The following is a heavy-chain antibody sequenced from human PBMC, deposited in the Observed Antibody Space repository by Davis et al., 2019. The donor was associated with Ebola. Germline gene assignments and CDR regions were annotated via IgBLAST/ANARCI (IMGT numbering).Heavy chain of an antibody. CDR1: GYTFTNYG. V-gene: IGHV1-18*04. CDR3: ARAQFPTTSDH. J-gene: IGHJ4*02. Sequence: ASVKVSCKASGYTFTNYGITWVRQAPGQGLEWMGWINPHNGNTNYAQNVQGRVAMTTDTSTNTAYMEVGSLRSDDTAVYYYARAQFPTTSDHWGQETLVTVSS. D-gene: IGHD1-1*01. CDR2: INPHNGNT.